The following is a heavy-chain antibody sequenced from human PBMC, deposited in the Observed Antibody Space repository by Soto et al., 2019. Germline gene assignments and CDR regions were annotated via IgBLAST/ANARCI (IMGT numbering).Heavy chain of an antibody. CDR3: AKNQWELLH. J-gene: IGHJ4*02. Sequence: SGGSLRLSCGASGFTFSSSAMSWVRQAPGKGLEWVSSITGSGGATYYPDSVKGRFTISRDNSKNTLYLQMNSLRADDTAIYYCAKNQWELLHWGQGTLVTVSS. CDR2: ITGSGGAT. D-gene: IGHD1-26*01. V-gene: IGHV3-23*01. CDR1: GFTFSSSA.